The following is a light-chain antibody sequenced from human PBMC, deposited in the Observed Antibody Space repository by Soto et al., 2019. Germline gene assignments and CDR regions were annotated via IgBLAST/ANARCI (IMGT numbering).Light chain of an antibody. Sequence: EIVLTQSAAALSLSPGERATLSCRASQSVSSYLAWYQQKPGQAPRLLIYDASNRATGIPARFSGSGSGTDFTLTISSLEPEDFAVYYCQQRVSWPPLTFGGGTKVDNK. J-gene: IGKJ4*01. CDR3: QQRVSWPPLT. V-gene: IGKV3-11*01. CDR2: DAS. CDR1: QSVSSY.